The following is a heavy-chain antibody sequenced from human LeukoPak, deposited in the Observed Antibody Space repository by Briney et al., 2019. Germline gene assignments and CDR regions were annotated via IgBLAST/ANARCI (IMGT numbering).Heavy chain of an antibody. CDR2: IYYSGST. V-gene: IGHV4-39*07. CDR3: ARAGTRSIRGVFGVVPEYFDY. J-gene: IGHJ4*02. D-gene: IGHD3-3*01. Sequence: GSLRLSCAASGFTFSSYSMNWVRQPPGKGLEWIGSIYYSGSTYYNPSLKSRVTISVDTSKNQFSLKLSSVTAADTAVYYCARAGTRSIRGVFGVVPEYFDYWGQGTLVTVSS. CDR1: GFTFSSYS.